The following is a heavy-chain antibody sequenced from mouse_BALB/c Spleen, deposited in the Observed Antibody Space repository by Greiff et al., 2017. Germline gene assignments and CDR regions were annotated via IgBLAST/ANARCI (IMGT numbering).Heavy chain of an antibody. Sequence: QVQLKESGPGLVAPSQSLSITCTVSGFSLTSYGVHWVRQPPGKGLEWLGVIWAGGSTNYNSALMSRLSISKDNSKSQVFLKMNSRQTDDTAMYYCARGTAKYYYAMDYWGQGTSVTVSS. V-gene: IGHV2-9*02. CDR2: IWAGGST. J-gene: IGHJ4*01. CDR3: ARGTAKYYYAMDY. D-gene: IGHD1-2*01. CDR1: GFSLTSYG.